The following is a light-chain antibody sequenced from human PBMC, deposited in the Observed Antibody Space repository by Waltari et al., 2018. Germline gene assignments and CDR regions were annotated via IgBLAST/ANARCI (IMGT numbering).Light chain of an antibody. CDR1: QSVLFSSNNKNY. Sequence: DIVMTQSPDSLAVSLGERATINCKSSQSVLFSSNNKNYLAWYQHKPGQPPQLLIYWASTRESGVPDRFAGSGSGTDFTLTISTLQAEDVAVYYCQQYYSVPFTFGPGTKVDIK. J-gene: IGKJ3*01. V-gene: IGKV4-1*01. CDR2: WAS. CDR3: QQYYSVPFT.